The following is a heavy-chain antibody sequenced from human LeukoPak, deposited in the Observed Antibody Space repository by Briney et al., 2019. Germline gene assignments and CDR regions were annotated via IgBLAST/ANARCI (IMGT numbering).Heavy chain of an antibody. D-gene: IGHD3-22*01. V-gene: IGHV3-7*01. CDR3: ARDMGNHYYDSSGYYANYYYYYGMDV. CDR2: IKQDGSEK. J-gene: IGHJ6*02. CDR1: GFTFSIYW. Sequence: PGGSLRLSCAASGFTFSIYWMSWVRQAPGKGLEWVANIKQDGSEKYYVDSVKGRFTISRDNAKNSLYLQMNSLRAEDTAVYYCARDMGNHYYDSSGYYANYYYYYGMDVWGQGTTVTVSS.